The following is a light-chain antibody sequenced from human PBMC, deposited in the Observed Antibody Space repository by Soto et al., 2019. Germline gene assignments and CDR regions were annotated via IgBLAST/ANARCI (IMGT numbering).Light chain of an antibody. Sequence: DIQMTQSPSSVSALVGDTVTLTCRASQAISSSLAWYQQKPGKAPNLLMFDASSLQSGAPSRFSDSGPGTDFTLAICALQPEDFGNYYCQQAASCPITFGQVTRLDI. CDR3: QQAASCPIT. J-gene: IGKJ5*01. CDR1: QAISSS. V-gene: IGKV1-12*01. CDR2: DAS.